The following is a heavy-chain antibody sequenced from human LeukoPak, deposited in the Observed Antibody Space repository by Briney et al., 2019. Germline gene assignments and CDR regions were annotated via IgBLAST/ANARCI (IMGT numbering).Heavy chain of an antibody. CDR1: GFTFSSYG. CDR3: AKDRCSNGIGCYYYYMDV. J-gene: IGHJ6*03. CDR2: IRYDGSNK. D-gene: IGHD2-8*01. V-gene: IGHV3-30*02. Sequence: PGGSLRLSCAASGFTFSSYGMHWVRQAPVKGLEWVAFIRYDGSNKYYADSVKGRFTISRDNSKNTLYLQMNSLRAEDTAVYYCAKDRCSNGIGCYYYYMDVWGKGTTVTISS.